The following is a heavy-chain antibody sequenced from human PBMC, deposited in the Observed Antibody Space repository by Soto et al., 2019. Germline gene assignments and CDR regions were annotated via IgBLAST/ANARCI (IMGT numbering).Heavy chain of an antibody. D-gene: IGHD1-20*01. J-gene: IGHJ3*02. V-gene: IGHV3-11*01. CDR2: ISSSGSTI. CDR3: AGLLNNDAFDI. Sequence: PGGSLRLSCAASGFTFSDYHTSWIRQAPGKGLEWVSYISSSGSTIYYADSVKGRFTISRDNAKNSLYLQMNSLRAEDTAVYYCAGLLNNDAFDIWGQGTMVTVSS. CDR1: GFTFSDYH.